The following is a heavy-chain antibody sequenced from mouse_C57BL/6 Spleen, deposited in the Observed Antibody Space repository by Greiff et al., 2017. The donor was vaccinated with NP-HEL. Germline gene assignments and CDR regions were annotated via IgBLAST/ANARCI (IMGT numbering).Heavy chain of an antibody. CDR2: ISGGGGNT. J-gene: IGHJ1*03. V-gene: IGHV5-9*01. CDR1: GFTFSSYT. D-gene: IGHD3-2*02. Sequence: EVQGVESGGGLVKPGGSLKLSCAASGFTFSSYTMSWVRQTPEKRLEWVATISGGGGNTYYPDSVKGRFTISRDNAKNTLYLQMSSLRSEDTALYYCARHVRPLLGGGYFDVWGTGTTVTVSS. CDR3: ARHVRPLLGGGYFDV.